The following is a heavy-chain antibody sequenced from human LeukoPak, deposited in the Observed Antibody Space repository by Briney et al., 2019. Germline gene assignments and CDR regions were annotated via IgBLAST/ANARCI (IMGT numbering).Heavy chain of an antibody. J-gene: IGHJ4*02. CDR3: ASELDQLVLDQ. Sequence: GGSLRLSCAASGFTFSTNWMHWVRQAPGKGLVWVSRIKSDGSGATYADSVEGRFTISRDNAKNTVYLQMNSLRAEDTAVYYCASELDQLVLDQWGQGTLVTVSS. CDR1: GFTFSTNW. V-gene: IGHV3-74*01. CDR2: IKSDGSGA. D-gene: IGHD6-13*01.